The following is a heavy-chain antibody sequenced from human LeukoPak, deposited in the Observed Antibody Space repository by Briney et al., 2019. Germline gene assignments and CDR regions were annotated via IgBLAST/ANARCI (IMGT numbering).Heavy chain of an antibody. J-gene: IGHJ4*02. CDR1: GFPSSRYW. CDR3: ASESYWGLNY. Sequence: GESLRLSCAASGFPSSRYWMYWVRQAPGKGLVWVSRMNSDGSITDYADSVKGRFTISRDNAKNTLYLQMNSLRAEDTAVYYCASESYWGLNYWGQGTLVIVSS. V-gene: IGHV3-74*01. CDR2: MNSDGSIT. D-gene: IGHD7-27*01.